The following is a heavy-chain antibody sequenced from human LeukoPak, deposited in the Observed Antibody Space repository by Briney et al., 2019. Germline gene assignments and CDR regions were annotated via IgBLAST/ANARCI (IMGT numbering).Heavy chain of an antibody. CDR3: ARAMTTFTPLDY. CDR1: GFTVSSNY. V-gene: IGHV3-53*01. CDR2: IYSGGST. Sequence: GGSLRLSCAASGFTVSSNYMSWVRQAPGKGLEWVSVIYSGGSTYYADSVKGRFTISRDNSKNTLYLQMNSLRAEDTAVYYCARAMTTFTPLDYWGQGTLVTVSS. J-gene: IGHJ4*02. D-gene: IGHD4-11*01.